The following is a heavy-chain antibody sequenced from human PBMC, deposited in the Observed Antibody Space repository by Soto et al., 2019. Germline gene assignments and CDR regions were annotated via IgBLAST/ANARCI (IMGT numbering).Heavy chain of an antibody. Sequence: SETLSLTCTVSGGSISSSSYYWGWIRQPPGKGLEWIGSIYYSGSTYYNPSLKSRVTISVDTSKNQFSLKLSSVTAADTAVYYCARHRRGIVVVAAFDYWGQGTLVTVSS. CDR1: GGSISSSSYY. J-gene: IGHJ4*02. D-gene: IGHD2-15*01. V-gene: IGHV4-39*01. CDR3: ARHRRGIVVVAAFDY. CDR2: IYYSGST.